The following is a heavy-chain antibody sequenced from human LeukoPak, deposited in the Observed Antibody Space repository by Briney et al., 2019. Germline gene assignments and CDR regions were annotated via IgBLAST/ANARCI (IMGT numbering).Heavy chain of an antibody. CDR3: ARHSHGGNSNWFDP. V-gene: IGHV4-59*08. Sequence: SETLSLTCTVSGGSISSYYWRWIRQPPGKGLEWIGYIYYSGSTNYNPSLKSRVTISVDTSKNQFSLKLSSVTAADTAVYYCARHSHGGNSNWFDPWGQGTLVTVSS. CDR2: IYYSGST. J-gene: IGHJ5*02. CDR1: GGSISSYY. D-gene: IGHD4-23*01.